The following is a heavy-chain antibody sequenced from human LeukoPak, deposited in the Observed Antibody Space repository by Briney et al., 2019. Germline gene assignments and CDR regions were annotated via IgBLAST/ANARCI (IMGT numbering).Heavy chain of an antibody. Sequence: GASVKVSCKASGYTFTSYGISWVRQAPAQGLEWMGWISAYNGNTNYAQKLQGRVTMTTDTSTSTAYMELRSLRSDDTAVYYCARDRSGYCSSTSCYPGDYWGQGTLVTVSS. CDR1: GYTFTSYG. V-gene: IGHV1-18*01. CDR3: ARDRSGYCSSTSCYPGDY. CDR2: ISAYNGNT. J-gene: IGHJ4*02. D-gene: IGHD2-2*03.